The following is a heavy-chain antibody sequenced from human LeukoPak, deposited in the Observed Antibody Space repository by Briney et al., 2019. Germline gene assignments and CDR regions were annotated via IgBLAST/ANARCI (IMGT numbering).Heavy chain of an antibody. J-gene: IGHJ5*02. V-gene: IGHV4-39*07. CDR3: ASQGYGDYGDWFDP. D-gene: IGHD4-17*01. Sequence: SETLSLTCTVSGGSLSSSSYYWGWIRQPPGTGLEWLGSIYYSGSTNYNPSLKSRVTISVDTSKNQSSLKLSSVTAADTAVYYCASQGYGDYGDWFDPWGQGTLVTVSS. CDR1: GGSLSSSSYY. CDR2: IYYSGST.